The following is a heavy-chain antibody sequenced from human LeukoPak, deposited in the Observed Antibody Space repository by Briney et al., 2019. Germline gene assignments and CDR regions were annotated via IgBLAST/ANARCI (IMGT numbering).Heavy chain of an antibody. CDR1: GGSFSGYY. Sequence: SETLSLTCAVYGGSFSGYYWSWIRQPPGKGLEWIGEINHSGSTNYNPSLKSRVTISVDTSKNQFSMKLSSVTAADTVVYYCARLLRGGRDTAMVTMIVVRAKPGAFDSWGQGTMVTVSS. J-gene: IGHJ3*02. CDR3: ARLLRGGRDTAMVTMIVVRAKPGAFDS. CDR2: INHSGST. V-gene: IGHV4-34*01. D-gene: IGHD5-18*01.